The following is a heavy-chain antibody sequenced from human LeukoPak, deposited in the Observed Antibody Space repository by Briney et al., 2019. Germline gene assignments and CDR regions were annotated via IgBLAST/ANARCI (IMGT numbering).Heavy chain of an antibody. D-gene: IGHD1-7*01. J-gene: IGHJ4*02. Sequence: GGSLRLSCAASGFTFSNYYMSWIRPAPGKGLEWVSYISSSSSYTNYADSVKGRFTISRDNAKNSLYLQMNSLRVEDTAVYYCARDSPAYNWNYGIFDCWGQGTLVTVSS. CDR1: GFTFSNYY. V-gene: IGHV3-11*06. CDR2: ISSSSSYT. CDR3: ARDSPAYNWNYGIFDC.